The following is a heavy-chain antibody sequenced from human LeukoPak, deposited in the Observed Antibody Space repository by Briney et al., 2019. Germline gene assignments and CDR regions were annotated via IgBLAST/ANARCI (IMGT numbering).Heavy chain of an antibody. Sequence: GGSLRLSCAASGFTFSSYAMHWVRQAPGKGLEYVSAISSNGGSTYYANSVKGRFTISRDNSKNTLYLQMGSLRVEDMAVYYCAREQYQLLYVYYYYYMDVWGKGTTVTVSS. CDR1: GFTFSSYA. CDR2: ISSNGGST. CDR3: AREQYQLLYVYYYYYMDV. V-gene: IGHV3-64*01. D-gene: IGHD2-2*02. J-gene: IGHJ6*03.